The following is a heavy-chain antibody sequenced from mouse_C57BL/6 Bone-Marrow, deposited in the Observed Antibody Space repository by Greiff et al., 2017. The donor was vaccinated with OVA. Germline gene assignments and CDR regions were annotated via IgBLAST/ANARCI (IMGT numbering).Heavy chain of an antibody. CDR2: INPYNGGT. CDR1: GYTFTDYY. J-gene: IGHJ1*03. V-gene: IGHV1-19*01. CDR3: AREAPYWYFDV. Sequence: EVKLMESGPVLVKPGASVKMSCKASGYTFTDYYMNWVKQSHGKSLEWIGVINPYNGGTSYNQKFKGKATLTVDKSSSTAYMELNSLTSEDSAVYYCAREAPYWYFDVWGTGTTVTVSS.